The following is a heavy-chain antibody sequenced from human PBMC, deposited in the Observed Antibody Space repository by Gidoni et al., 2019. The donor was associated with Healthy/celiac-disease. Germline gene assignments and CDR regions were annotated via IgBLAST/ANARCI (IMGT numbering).Heavy chain of an antibody. CDR3: TRGYYYDSSGYYYYPLFDY. D-gene: IGHD3-22*01. CDR2: SRSKAYGGTT. V-gene: IGHV3-49*04. J-gene: IGHJ4*02. Sequence: EVQLVESGGGLVQPGRSLRLSCTASGFTFGDYAMSWVRQAPGKGLEWVGFSRSKAYGGTTEYAASVKGRFTISRDDSKSIAYLQMNSLKTEDTAVYYCTRGYYYDSSGYYYYPLFDYWGQGTLVTVSS. CDR1: GFTFGDYA.